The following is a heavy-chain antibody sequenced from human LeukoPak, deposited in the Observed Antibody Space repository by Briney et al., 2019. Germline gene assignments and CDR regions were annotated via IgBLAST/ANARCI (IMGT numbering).Heavy chain of an antibody. CDR1: GGTFSSYA. J-gene: IGHJ5*02. CDR2: IIPILGIA. V-gene: IGHV1-69*04. Sequence: SVKVSCKASGGTFSSYAISWVRQAPGQGLEWMGRIIPILGIANYAQKFQGRVTITADKSTSTAYMELSSLRSEDTAVYYCARSPGTSSSWSRTLYNWFDPWGQGTLVTVSS. D-gene: IGHD6-13*01. CDR3: ARSPGTSSSWSRTLYNWFDP.